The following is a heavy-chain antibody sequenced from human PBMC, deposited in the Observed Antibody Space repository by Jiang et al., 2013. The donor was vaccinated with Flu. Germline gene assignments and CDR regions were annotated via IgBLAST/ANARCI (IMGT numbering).Heavy chain of an antibody. CDR1: AFTFSSHG. Sequence: VQLLESGGGVVQPGGSLRLSRAASAFTFSSHGMHWARQAPGKGLEWVAVISNDESHKYYADSVKGRFTISRDNSKNTLYLQMNSLRVEDTALYYCARGEGAAYYNGMDAWGQGTTVTVSS. V-gene: IGHV3-30*03. J-gene: IGHJ6*02. D-gene: IGHD1-26*01. CDR2: ISNDESHK. CDR3: ARGEGAAYYNGMDA.